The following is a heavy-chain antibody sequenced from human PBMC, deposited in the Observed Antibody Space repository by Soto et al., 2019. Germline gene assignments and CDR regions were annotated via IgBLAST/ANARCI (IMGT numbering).Heavy chain of an antibody. CDR3: ARSARYYDSSGYYYDYYFDY. CDR1: GYTFTGYY. CDR2: INPNSGGT. V-gene: IGHV1-2*04. J-gene: IGHJ4*02. Sequence: ASVKVSCKASGYTFTGYYMHWVRQAPGQGLEWMGWINPNSGGTNYAQKFQGWVTMTRDTSISTAYTELSRLRSDDTAVYYCARSARYYDSSGYYYDYYFDYWGQGTRVTVSS. D-gene: IGHD3-22*01.